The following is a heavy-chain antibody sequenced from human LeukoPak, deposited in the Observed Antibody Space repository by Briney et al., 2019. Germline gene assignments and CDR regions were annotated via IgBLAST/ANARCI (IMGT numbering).Heavy chain of an antibody. CDR2: INHSGST. V-gene: IGHV4-34*01. J-gene: IGHJ4*02. CDR3: ARASRDYGDYVGSDY. CDR1: GGSFSGYY. Sequence: SETLSLTCAVYGGSFSGYYWSWIRQPPGKGLEWIGEINHSGSTNYNPSLKSRVTISVDTSKNQFSLKLSSVTAADTAVYYCARASRDYGDYVGSDYWGQGTLVTVPS. D-gene: IGHD4-17*01.